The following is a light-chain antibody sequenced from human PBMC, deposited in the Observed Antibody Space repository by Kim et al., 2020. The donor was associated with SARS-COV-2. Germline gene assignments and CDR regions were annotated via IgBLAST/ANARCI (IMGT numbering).Light chain of an antibody. CDR3: QAWDSNTGV. Sequence: SYELTQPPSVSVSPGQTASITCSGDKLGDKYACWYQQKPGQSPVLVIYQDSKRPSGIPERFSGSTSGNTATLTISGTQPMDEADFYCQAWDSNTGVFGGGTKLTVL. J-gene: IGLJ3*02. V-gene: IGLV3-1*01. CDR2: QDS. CDR1: KLGDKY.